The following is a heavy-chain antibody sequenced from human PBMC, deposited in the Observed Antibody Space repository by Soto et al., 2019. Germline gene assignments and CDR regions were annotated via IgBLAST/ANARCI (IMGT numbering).Heavy chain of an antibody. CDR1: GFTFSSYS. D-gene: IGHD3-16*01. CDR2: ISANGDNK. V-gene: IGHV3-9*01. CDR3: AKNVKWGGMITFHSFDS. Sequence: SLRLSCAASGFTFSSYSLKWVRQAPGKGLEWVSGISANGDNKDYADSVKGRFTISRDNAKNSLFLQMNSLRPEDTALYYCAKNVKWGGMITFHSFDSWGQGTQVTSPQ. J-gene: IGHJ4*02.